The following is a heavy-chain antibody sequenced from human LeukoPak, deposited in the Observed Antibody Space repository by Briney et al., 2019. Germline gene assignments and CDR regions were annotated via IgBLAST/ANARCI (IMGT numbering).Heavy chain of an antibody. CDR3: ARDRSVNDY. J-gene: IGHJ4*02. Sequence: ASVKVSCKASGYTFTGYYMYWVRQAPGQGLEWMGWINPNSGGTNYAQKFQGRVTMTTDTSTNTVYMDLRSLTSDDTAVYYCARDRSVNDYWGQGTLVTVSS. CDR2: INPNSGGT. CDR1: GYTFTGYY. V-gene: IGHV1-2*02.